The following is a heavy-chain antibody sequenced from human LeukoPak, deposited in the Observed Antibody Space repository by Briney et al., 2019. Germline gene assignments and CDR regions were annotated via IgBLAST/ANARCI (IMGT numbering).Heavy chain of an antibody. CDR2: IYYSGGT. Sequence: SETLSLTCTVSGGSISSYSCSWIRQPPGKGLEWIGYIYYSGGTSYNPSLKSRVTISVDTSKNQFSLKLSSVTAADTAVYYCATTGYDSSSEDYWGQGTLVTVSS. V-gene: IGHV4-59*12. J-gene: IGHJ4*02. CDR3: ATTGYDSSSEDY. CDR1: GGSISSYS. D-gene: IGHD3-22*01.